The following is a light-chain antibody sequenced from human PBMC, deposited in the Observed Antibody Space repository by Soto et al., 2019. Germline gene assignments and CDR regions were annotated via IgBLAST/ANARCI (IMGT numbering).Light chain of an antibody. J-gene: IGKJ5*01. CDR3: QKYNSYPIT. CDR1: QDISSF. Sequence: DIQMTQSPSSLSASVGDRVTITCRASQDISSFLAWFQQKPGKAPKSLISAASKLQSGVPSKFSGSGSGTEFTLTISSLQPEDVATYYCQKYNSYPITFGQGTRLEIK. CDR2: AAS. V-gene: IGKV1-16*02.